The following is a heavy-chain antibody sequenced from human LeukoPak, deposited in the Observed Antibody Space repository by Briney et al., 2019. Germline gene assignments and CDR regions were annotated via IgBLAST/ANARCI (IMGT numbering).Heavy chain of an antibody. D-gene: IGHD2-2*01. CDR2: IYTSGST. Sequence: SETLSLTCTVSGGSISSGSYYWSWIRQPAGKGLEWIGRIYTSGSTNYNPSLKSRVTISVDTSKNQFSLKLSSVTAADTAVYYCARVSRIKVVPAAPGYYFDYWGQGTLVTVAS. CDR3: ARVSRIKVVPAAPGYYFDY. V-gene: IGHV4-61*02. J-gene: IGHJ4*02. CDR1: GGSISSGSYY.